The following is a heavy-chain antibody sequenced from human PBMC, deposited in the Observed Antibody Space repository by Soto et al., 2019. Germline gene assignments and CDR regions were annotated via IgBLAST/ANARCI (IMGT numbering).Heavy chain of an antibody. CDR2: VYYDGST. Sequence: QVQLQESGPGLVKSSETLSLTCTVFGGSVSNDNYYWSWIRQPPGKGLEWIGYVYYDGSTSYNPSLKSRLTTSVDTSKNQFSLRLTSVTAADSALYYCARGNNMIRGGIAYYFDFWGQGTLVTVSS. D-gene: IGHD3-10*01. J-gene: IGHJ4*02. CDR1: GGSVSNDNYY. V-gene: IGHV4-61*01. CDR3: ARGNNMIRGGIAYYFDF.